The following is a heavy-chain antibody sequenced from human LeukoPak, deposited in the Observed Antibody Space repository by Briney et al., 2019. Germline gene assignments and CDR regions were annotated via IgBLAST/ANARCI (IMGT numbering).Heavy chain of an antibody. Sequence: TGGSLRLSCAASGFTFSNAWMSWVRQAPGKGLEWVGRIKSKTDGGTTDYAAPVKGRFTISRDDSKNTLYLQMNSLKTEDTAVYHCTTWSSSSDETKYYYYYYYMDVWGKGTTVTVSS. CDR2: IKSKTDGGTT. CDR3: TTWSSSSDETKYYYYYYYMDV. D-gene: IGHD6-6*01. V-gene: IGHV3-15*01. J-gene: IGHJ6*03. CDR1: GFTFSNAW.